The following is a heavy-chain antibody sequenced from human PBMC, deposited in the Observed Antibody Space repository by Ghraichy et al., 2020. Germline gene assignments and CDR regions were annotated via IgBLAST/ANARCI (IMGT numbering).Heavy chain of an antibody. CDR1: GFTFSSYD. Sequence: GGSLRLSCAASGFTFSSYDMSWVRQAPGKGLEWVSAISATGNSIYYADSVKGRFTISRDNFKNTVYLQMNSLRAEDTAAYYCAKDKTVTSWLPPNYFDPWGLGTLVSVSS. J-gene: IGHJ5*02. CDR2: ISATGNSI. V-gene: IGHV3-23*01. CDR3: AKDKTVTSWLPPNYFDP. D-gene: IGHD4/OR15-4a*01.